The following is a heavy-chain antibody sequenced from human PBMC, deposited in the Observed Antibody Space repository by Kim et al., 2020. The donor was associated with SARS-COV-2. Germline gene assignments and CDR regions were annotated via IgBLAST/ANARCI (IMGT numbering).Heavy chain of an antibody. CDR1: GGSISSSSYY. CDR3: ARLRDDILTGYYWRREGGNWFDP. J-gene: IGHJ5*02. D-gene: IGHD3-9*01. Sequence: SETLSLTCTVSGGSISSSSYYWGWIRQPPGKGLEWIGSIYYSGSTYYNPSLKSRVTISVDTSKNQFSLKLSSVTAADTAVHYCARLRDDILTGYYWRREGGNWFDPWGQGTLVTVSS. V-gene: IGHV4-39*01. CDR2: IYYSGST.